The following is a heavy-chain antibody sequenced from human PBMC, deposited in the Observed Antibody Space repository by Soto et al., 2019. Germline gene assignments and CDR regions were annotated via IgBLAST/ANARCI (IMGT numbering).Heavy chain of an antibody. J-gene: IGHJ1*01. V-gene: IGHV1-46*04. D-gene: IGHD2-15*01. CDR2: IVPSDGTT. CDR1: GYTFSNHY. Sequence: QVQLVQSGPEVKKPGTSVKVSCKASGYTFSNHYMHWVRQAPGQGLEWVGVIVPSDGTTTYAQKLQGRVTMTRDTSTSTVSMDLSSLRSEDTAVYFCARGPPGYCSRSSCLYAAYFQHWGQGTLVTVSS. CDR3: ARGPPGYCSRSSCLYAAYFQH.